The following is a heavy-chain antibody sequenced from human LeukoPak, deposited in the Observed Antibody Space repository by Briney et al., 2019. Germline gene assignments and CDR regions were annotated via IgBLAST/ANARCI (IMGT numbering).Heavy chain of an antibody. Sequence: SETLSLTCTVSGGSISSSSYYWGWIRRPPGKGLEWIVSIYYSGSTYYHPSFKSRFTMSVDTSKNQFSLKLSSVTAADTAAYYCARGEYDDILTVYYHFDSWGQGTVVSVSS. CDR2: IYYSGST. CDR1: GGSISSSSYY. J-gene: IGHJ4*02. D-gene: IGHD3-9*01. V-gene: IGHV4-39*07. CDR3: ARGEYDDILTVYYHFDS.